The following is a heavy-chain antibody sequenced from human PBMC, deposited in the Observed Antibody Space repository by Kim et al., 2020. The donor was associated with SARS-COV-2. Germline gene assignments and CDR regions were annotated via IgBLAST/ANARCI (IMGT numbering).Heavy chain of an antibody. D-gene: IGHD2-15*01. CDR3: ARRYCSGGSCYLYDY. CDR1: GFTFSSYW. Sequence: GGSLRLSCAASGFTFSSYWMSWVRQAPGKGLEWVANIKQDGSEKYYVDSVKSRFTISRDNAKNSLYLQMNSLRAEDTAVYYCARRYCSGGSCYLYDYWGQGTLVTVSS. V-gene: IGHV3-7*01. J-gene: IGHJ4*02. CDR2: IKQDGSEK.